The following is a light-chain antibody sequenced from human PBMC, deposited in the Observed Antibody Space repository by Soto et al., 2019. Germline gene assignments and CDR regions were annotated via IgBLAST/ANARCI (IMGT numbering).Light chain of an antibody. J-gene: IGKJ4*01. CDR2: GAS. CDR1: QSVSSN. V-gene: IGKV3-15*01. Sequence: EIVMTQSPATLSVSPGDRATLSCRASQSVSSNLAWYQQKPGQAPRLLIYGASTRATGIPARFSGSGSGTEFTLTISSLQSEDFAVYYCKQYNNWPLTFGGGTKVDIK. CDR3: KQYNNWPLT.